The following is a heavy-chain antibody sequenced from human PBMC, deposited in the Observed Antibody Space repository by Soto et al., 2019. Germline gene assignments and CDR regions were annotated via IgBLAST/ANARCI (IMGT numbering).Heavy chain of an antibody. CDR2: ISSSRSYI. V-gene: IGHV3-21*06. CDR3: ARVVRGYDYGDYEFVY. J-gene: IGHJ4*02. Sequence: EVQLVESGGGLVKPGGSLRLSCVASSFTFSNFNMNWDRQAPGKGMEWVSSISSSRSYIYYAESVKVRFTISRDNAKISLFLQMNSLRAEYTAVFYCARVVRGYDYGDYEFVYWVQGTLVTVSS. CDR1: SFTFSNFN. D-gene: IGHD4-17*01.